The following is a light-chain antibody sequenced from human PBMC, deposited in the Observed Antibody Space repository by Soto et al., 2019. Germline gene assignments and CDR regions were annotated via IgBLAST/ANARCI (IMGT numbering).Light chain of an antibody. CDR3: QTWGTGIQV. CDR2: LNSDGSH. CDR1: SGHSSYA. Sequence: QLVLTQSPSASASLGASVKLTCTLSSGHSSYAIAWHQQQPEKGPRYLMKLNSDGSHSKGDGIPDRFSGSSYGAERYLTISSLQSEDEADSYCQTWGTGIQVFGGGTKLTVL. J-gene: IGLJ2*01. V-gene: IGLV4-69*01.